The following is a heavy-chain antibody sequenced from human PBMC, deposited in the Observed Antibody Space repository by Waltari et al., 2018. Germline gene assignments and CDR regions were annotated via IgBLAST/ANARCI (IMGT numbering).Heavy chain of an antibody. V-gene: IGHV1-8*01. CDR2: MNPNSCST. D-gene: IGHD3-10*01. CDR1: GYTFTSYD. Sequence: QLQLVQSGAEVKKPGASVKVSCKASGYTFTSYDMNWVRQATGQGLEWRGWMNPNSCSTGYAQKFQGRVTMTRDTYISTAYMELSSLTSEDTAVYYCAMGNGAVIKDSFDTWGQGTMVTVSS. J-gene: IGHJ3*02. CDR3: AMGNGAVIKDSFDT.